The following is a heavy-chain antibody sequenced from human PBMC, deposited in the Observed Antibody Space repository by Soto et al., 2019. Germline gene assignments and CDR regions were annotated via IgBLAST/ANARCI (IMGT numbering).Heavy chain of an antibody. CDR2: ISGYNGNT. D-gene: IGHD6-6*01. J-gene: IGHJ5*02. CDR1: GYTFSNYG. V-gene: IGHV1-18*01. Sequence: GASVKVSCKASGYTFSNYGISWVRQAPGQGLEWMGWISGYNGNTNYAQNLQGRVTMTTDPSTRTAYMDLRSLRSDDTAVYYCARKSSSSSWFDPWGQGTLVTV. CDR3: ARKSSSSSWFDP.